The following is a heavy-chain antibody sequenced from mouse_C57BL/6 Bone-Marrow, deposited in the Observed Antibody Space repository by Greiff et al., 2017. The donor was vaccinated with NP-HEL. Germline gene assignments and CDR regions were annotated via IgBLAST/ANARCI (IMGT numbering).Heavy chain of an antibody. J-gene: IGHJ4*01. CDR3: AREWAMDY. CDR2: ISYDGSN. Sequence: VQLKESGPGLVKPSQSLSLTCSVTGYSITSGYYWNWIRQFPGNKLEWMGYISYDGSNNYNPSLKNRISITRDTSKNQFFLKLNSVTTEDTATYYCAREWAMDYWGQGTSVTVSS. V-gene: IGHV3-6*01. CDR1: GYSITSGYY.